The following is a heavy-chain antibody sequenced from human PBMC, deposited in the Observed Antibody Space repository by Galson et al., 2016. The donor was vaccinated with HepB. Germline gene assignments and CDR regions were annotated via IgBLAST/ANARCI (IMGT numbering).Heavy chain of an antibody. J-gene: IGHJ3*02. V-gene: IGHV3-30*09. Sequence: SLRLSCAASGFTFSNYAMHWVRQAPGKGLEWMAVISYDGSEKYYADSVKGRFATSRDNSKNTLYLQMNSLRAEDTAVYYCTRLVTDDAFDIWGQGTMVTVSS. CDR2: ISYDGSEK. D-gene: IGHD2-8*02. CDR3: TRLVTDDAFDI. CDR1: GFTFSNYA.